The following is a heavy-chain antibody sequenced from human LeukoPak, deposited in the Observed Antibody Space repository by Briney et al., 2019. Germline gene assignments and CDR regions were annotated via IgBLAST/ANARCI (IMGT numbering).Heavy chain of an antibody. D-gene: IGHD3-22*01. Sequence: SETLSLTCTVSGGSISSYYWSWIRQPPGKGLEWIGYIYYSGSTYYNPSLRSRVTISVDTSKKQFSLKLSSVTAADTAVYYCARSSEGRYYYDSSGFSYYYYYMDVWGKGTTVTISS. CDR1: GGSISSYY. J-gene: IGHJ6*03. CDR2: IYYSGST. V-gene: IGHV4-59*01. CDR3: ARSSEGRYYYDSSGFSYYYYYMDV.